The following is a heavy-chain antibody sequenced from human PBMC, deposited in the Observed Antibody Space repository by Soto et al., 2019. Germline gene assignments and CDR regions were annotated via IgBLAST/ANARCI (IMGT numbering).Heavy chain of an antibody. Sequence: QVQLVQSGAEVKEPGSSVKVSCKASGDLFNNHAFNWVRQAPGQGLEWMGRISPLFSTTNYAQKFQGRVTIGADELTTIVYLEVNNLESDDTAMDYCAASSAIAAAGYFKFWGQGTLVTVSP. D-gene: IGHD6-13*01. CDR2: ISPLFSTT. CDR1: GDLFNNHA. J-gene: IGHJ4*02. V-gene: IGHV1-69*01. CDR3: AASSAIAAAGYFKF.